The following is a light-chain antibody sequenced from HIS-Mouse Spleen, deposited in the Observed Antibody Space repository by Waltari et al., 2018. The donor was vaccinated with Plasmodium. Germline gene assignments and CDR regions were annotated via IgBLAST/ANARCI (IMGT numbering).Light chain of an antibody. CDR3: VLYMGSGIWV. J-gene: IGLJ2*01. CDR2: STN. Sequence: QTVVTQEPSFSVSPGGTVTLTCGLSSGSVSTSYYPSWYQQTPGQAPRTPIYSTNTRSSGVPARFSGSILGNKAALTITGAQADDESDYYCVLYMGSGIWVFGGGTKLTVL. V-gene: IGLV8-61*01. CDR1: SGSVSTSYY.